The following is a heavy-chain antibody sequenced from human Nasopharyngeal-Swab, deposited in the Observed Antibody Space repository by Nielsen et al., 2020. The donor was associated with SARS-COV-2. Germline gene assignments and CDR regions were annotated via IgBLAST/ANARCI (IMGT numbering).Heavy chain of an antibody. CDR2: INPNSGGT. J-gene: IGHJ6*02. CDR3: ARDLRLAPNYYYGMDV. Sequence: WVRQAPGQGLEWMGWINPNSGGTNYAQKFQGWVTMTRDTSISTAYMELSRLRSGDTAVYYCARDLRLAPNYYYGMDVWGQGTTVTVSS. V-gene: IGHV1-2*04. D-gene: IGHD3-9*01.